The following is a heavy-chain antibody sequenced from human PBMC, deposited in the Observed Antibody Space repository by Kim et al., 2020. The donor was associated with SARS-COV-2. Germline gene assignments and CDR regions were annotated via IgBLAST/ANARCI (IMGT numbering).Heavy chain of an antibody. Sequence: GGSLRLSCAASGFTVSSNYMSWVRQAPGKGLEWVSVIYSGGSTYYADSVKGRFTISRDNSKNTLYLQMNSLRAEDTAVYYCARETLWFGELSNPWGMDVWGQGTTVTVSS. CDR1: GFTVSSNY. J-gene: IGHJ6*02. CDR3: ARETLWFGELSNPWGMDV. D-gene: IGHD3-10*01. V-gene: IGHV3-53*01. CDR2: IYSGGST.